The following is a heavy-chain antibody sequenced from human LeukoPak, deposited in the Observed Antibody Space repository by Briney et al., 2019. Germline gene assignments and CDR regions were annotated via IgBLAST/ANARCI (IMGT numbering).Heavy chain of an antibody. J-gene: IGHJ5*02. CDR1: GGTFSSYA. CDR2: IIPIFGTA. D-gene: IGHD3-9*01. CDR3: ARDGSILTGYYIRNWFDP. V-gene: IGHV1-69*13. Sequence: SVKVSCKASGGTFSSYAISWVRQAPGQGLEWMGGIIPIFGTANYAQKFQGRVTITADESTSTAYMELSSLRSEDTAVYYCARDGSILTGYYIRNWFDPWGQGTLVTVSS.